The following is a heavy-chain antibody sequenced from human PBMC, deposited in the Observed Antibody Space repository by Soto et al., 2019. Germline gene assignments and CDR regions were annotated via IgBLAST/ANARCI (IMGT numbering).Heavy chain of an antibody. V-gene: IGHV2-5*02. CDR3: AHRPPCLWFGELCIVTGDYSAY. J-gene: IGHJ4*02. D-gene: IGHD3-10*01. CDR1: GFSLSTSGVG. CDR2: IYWDDDK. Sequence: QITLKESGPTLVKPTQTLTLTCTFSGFSLSTSGVGVGWIRQPPGKALEWLALIYWDDDKRYSPSLKSRLTITKGNSKIQVVLTLTNMDPVDTATYYCAHRPPCLWFGELCIVTGDYSAYWGQGTLVTVSS.